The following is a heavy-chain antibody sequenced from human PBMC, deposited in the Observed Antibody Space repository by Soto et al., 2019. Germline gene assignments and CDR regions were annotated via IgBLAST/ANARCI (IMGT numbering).Heavy chain of an antibody. Sequence: PSETLSLTCTVSGGSISSGDYYWSWIRQPPGKGLEWIGYIYYSGSTYYNPSLKSRVTISVDTSKNQFSLKLSSVTAADTAVYYCAREGLYYDFWSGYYSPRGNWFDPWGQGTLVTVSS. CDR3: AREGLYYDFWSGYYSPRGNWFDP. D-gene: IGHD3-3*01. CDR2: IYYSGST. CDR1: GGSISSGDYY. J-gene: IGHJ5*02. V-gene: IGHV4-30-4*01.